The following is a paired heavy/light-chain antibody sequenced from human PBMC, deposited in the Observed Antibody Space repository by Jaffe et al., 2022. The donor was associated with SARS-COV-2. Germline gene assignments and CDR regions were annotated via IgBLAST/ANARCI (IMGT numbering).Heavy chain of an antibody. V-gene: IGHV3-53*02. CDR3: AGRRDLPTASLRGAFDL. CDR2: IYNDGTT. D-gene: IGHD2-2*01. Sequence: EVQLVETGGGLIQPGGSLRLSCAASGFTVSNKFMTWVRQAPGKGLEWVSVIYNDGTTYYAASVKGRFTISRDNSKNTLCLQMNSLRAEDTAVYYCAGRRDLPTASLRGAFDLWGQGTMVTVSS. CDR1: GFTVSNKF. J-gene: IGHJ3*01.
Light chain of an antibody. CDR3: SSHAGSSNFLV. CDR1: SSDVGGYNY. V-gene: IGLV2-8*01. J-gene: IGLJ2*01. Sequence: QSALTQPPSASGSPGQSVTISCTGTSSDVGGYNYVSWYQQHPGKAPKLMIYEVSKRPSGVPDRFSGSKSGNTASLTVSGLQADDEADYYCSSHAGSSNFLVFGGGTKLTAL. CDR2: EVS.